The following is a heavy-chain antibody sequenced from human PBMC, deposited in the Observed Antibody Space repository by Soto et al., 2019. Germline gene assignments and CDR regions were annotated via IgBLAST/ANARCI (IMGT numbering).Heavy chain of an antibody. J-gene: IGHJ6*03. Sequence: GGSLRLSCAASGFTFSSYGMHWVRQAPGKGLEWVAVISYDGSNKYYADSVKGRFTISRDNSKNTLYLQMNSLRAEDTAVYYCAKDRLYASPQYYYYMDVWGKGTTVTVSS. CDR1: GFTFSSYG. V-gene: IGHV3-30*18. CDR3: AKDRLYASPQYYYYMDV. CDR2: ISYDGSNK. D-gene: IGHD3-16*01.